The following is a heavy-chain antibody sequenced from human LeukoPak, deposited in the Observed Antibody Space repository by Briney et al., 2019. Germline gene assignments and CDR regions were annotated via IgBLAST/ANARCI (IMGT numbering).Heavy chain of an antibody. CDR3: AVVRFLEWISYGMDV. Sequence: LWVRRVPRKELEWMGWINPNSGGTNYAQKFQGRVTMTRDTSISTAYMELSRLRSDDTAVYYCAVVRFLEWISYGMDVWGQGTTVTVSS. V-gene: IGHV1-2*02. J-gene: IGHJ6*02. D-gene: IGHD3-3*01. CDR2: INPNSGGT.